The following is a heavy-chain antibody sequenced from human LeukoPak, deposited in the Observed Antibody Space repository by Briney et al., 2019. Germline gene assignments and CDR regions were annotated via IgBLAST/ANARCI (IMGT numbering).Heavy chain of an antibody. CDR1: GYRFTYYW. J-gene: IGHJ4*02. CDR2: MNPGDSDT. D-gene: IGHD4-23*01. Sequence: GESLKISCKASGYRFTYYWIGWVRQMPGKGLEWMGIMNPGDSDTQYSPSFQGQVTISADKPISTVYLQWSSLKASDTAMYYCARDSGGDSGADFWGQGTLVTVSS. V-gene: IGHV5-51*04. CDR3: ARDSGGDSGADF.